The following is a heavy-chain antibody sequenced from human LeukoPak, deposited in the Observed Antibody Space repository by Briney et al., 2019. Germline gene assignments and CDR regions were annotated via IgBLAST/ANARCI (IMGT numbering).Heavy chain of an antibody. D-gene: IGHD2-15*01. CDR2: IYAGGGT. V-gene: IGHV4-4*09. CDR1: GGSISDYY. Sequence: SETLSLTCTVSGGSISDYYWSWIRLPPGKGLEWIGYIYAGGGTNYSPSLKSRAAISLDTSKNQFSLNLSSVTAADTAVYYCATAGLPYYMDVWGKGTTVTVSS. CDR3: ATAGLPYYMDV. J-gene: IGHJ6*03.